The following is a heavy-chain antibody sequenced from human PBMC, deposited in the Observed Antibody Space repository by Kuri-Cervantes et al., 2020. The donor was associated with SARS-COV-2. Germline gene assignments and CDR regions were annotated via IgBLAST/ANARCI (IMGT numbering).Heavy chain of an antibody. CDR1: GFTFSSYA. Sequence: GGSLRLSCAASGFTFSSYAMHWVRQAPGKGMEWVAVISYDGSNKYYADSVKGRLTISRDNSKNTLYLQMNSLRAEDTAVYYCAREYTMTTQGDYYYGMDVWGQGTTVTVSS. CDR2: ISYDGSNK. D-gene: IGHD4-17*01. CDR3: AREYTMTTQGDYYYGMDV. V-gene: IGHV3-30-3*01. J-gene: IGHJ6*02.